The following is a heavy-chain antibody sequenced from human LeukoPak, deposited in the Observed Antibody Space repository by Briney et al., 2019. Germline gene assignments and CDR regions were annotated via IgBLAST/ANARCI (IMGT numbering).Heavy chain of an antibody. CDR3: ARNYHCGGDCYSTYYYYYYMDV. CDR1: GYTFTGYY. J-gene: IGHJ6*03. V-gene: IGHV1-2*02. D-gene: IGHD2-21*02. Sequence: ASVKVSCKASGYTFTGYYMHWVRQAPGQGLEWMGWINPNSGGTNYAQKFQGRVTMTRDMSTSTVYMELSSLRSEDTAVYYCARNYHCGGDCYSTYYYYYYMDVWGKGTTVTVSS. CDR2: INPNSGGT.